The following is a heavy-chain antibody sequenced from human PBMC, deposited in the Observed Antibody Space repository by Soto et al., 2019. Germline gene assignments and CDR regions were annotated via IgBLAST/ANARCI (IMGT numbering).Heavy chain of an antibody. CDR1: GYTFTGYY. V-gene: IGHV1-2*04. CDR3: ARGYETRRNYYYYYGMDV. Sequence: ASVKVSCKASGYTFTGYYMHWVRQAPGQGLEWMGWINPNSGGTNYAQKFQGWVTMTRDTSISTAYMELSRLGSDDTAVYYCARGYETRRNYYYYYGMDVWGQGTTVTVSS. J-gene: IGHJ6*02. D-gene: IGHD3-3*01. CDR2: INPNSGGT.